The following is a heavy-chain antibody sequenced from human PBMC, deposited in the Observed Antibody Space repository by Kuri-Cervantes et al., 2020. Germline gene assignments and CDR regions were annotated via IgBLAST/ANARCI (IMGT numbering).Heavy chain of an antibody. D-gene: IGHD3-22*01. J-gene: IGHJ4*02. CDR3: ARDLDRMYYYDSSGYYYSFDY. Sequence: SETLSLTCAVYGGSFSGYYWSWIRQPPGKGLEWIGEINHSGSTNYNPSLKSRVTISVDTSKNQFSLQLNSVTPEDTAVYYCARDLDRMYYYDSSGYYYSFDYWGQGTLVTVSS. CDR2: INHSGST. CDR1: GGSFSGYY. V-gene: IGHV4-34*01.